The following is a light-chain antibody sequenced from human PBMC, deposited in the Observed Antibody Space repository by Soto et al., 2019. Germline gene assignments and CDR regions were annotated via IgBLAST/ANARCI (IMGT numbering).Light chain of an antibody. Sequence: QSALTQPASVCGSPGQSITISCTGTSSDIGAYNYVCWYQQHPGKVPKLLIYEVTNRPSGVSIRFSGSKSGNTASLTISGLQADDEAHYYCTSYVSGNTVIFGGGTKVTVL. CDR3: TSYVSGNTVI. J-gene: IGLJ2*01. V-gene: IGLV2-14*03. CDR2: EVT. CDR1: SSDIGAYNY.